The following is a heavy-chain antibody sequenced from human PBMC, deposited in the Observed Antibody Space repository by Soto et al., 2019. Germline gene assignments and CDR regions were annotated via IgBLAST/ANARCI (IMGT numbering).Heavy chain of an antibody. Sequence: QVQLVESGGGLVRPGGSLRLSCEASGFTFRDYYMTWFRQAPGKGLEWLSYIDSSTKYTNYADSVKGRFTISRDNAKNSLYLQMHSLRADVTAVYYCAREYYYTMDVWGQGTMVTVSS. CDR2: IDSSTKYT. V-gene: IGHV3-11*05. J-gene: IGHJ6*02. CDR3: AREYYYTMDV. CDR1: GFTFRDYY.